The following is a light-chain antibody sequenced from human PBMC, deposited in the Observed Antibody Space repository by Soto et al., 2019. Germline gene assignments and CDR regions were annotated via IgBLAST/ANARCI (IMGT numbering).Light chain of an antibody. V-gene: IGKV3-11*01. CDR1: QSVGNY. Sequence: EIVLTQSPATLSLSPGERATLSCRASQSVGNYLAWYQRKPGQAPRLLIYEASNRATGIPARFSGSGSGTDFPLTISRLGPEDFAVYYWQEGSYLVTFGGGTAVEIK. CDR2: EAS. J-gene: IGKJ4*01. CDR3: QEGSYLVT.